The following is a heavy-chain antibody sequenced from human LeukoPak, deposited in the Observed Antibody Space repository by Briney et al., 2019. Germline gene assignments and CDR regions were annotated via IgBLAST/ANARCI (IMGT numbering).Heavy chain of an antibody. CDR2: MNPNSGNT. D-gene: IGHD3-10*01. J-gene: IGHJ4*02. CDR3: ARREYGSGSYHLVY. Sequence: GASVKVSCKASGYTFTSYDINWVRQATGQGLEWMGWMNPNSGNTGYAQKFQGRVTMTTNTSISTAYMELSSLRSEDTAVYYCARREYGSGSYHLVYWGQGTQVTVPS. V-gene: IGHV1-8*01. CDR1: GYTFTSYD.